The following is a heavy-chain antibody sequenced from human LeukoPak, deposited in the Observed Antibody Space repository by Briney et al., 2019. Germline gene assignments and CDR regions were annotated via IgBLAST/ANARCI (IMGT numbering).Heavy chain of an antibody. CDR2: IKFDGSLA. V-gene: IGHV3-74*01. D-gene: IGHD3-22*01. CDR3: VTGHYDSRMYFDL. CDR1: GLTFSTYW. J-gene: IGHJ2*01. Sequence: GRSLRLSCTASGLTFSTYWVHWVRQAPGKGLVWVSQIKFDGSLASYADSVKGRFTISRDNAKNTVYLQMNSLGTEDTAAYYCVTGHYDSRMYFDLWGRGALVTVSS.